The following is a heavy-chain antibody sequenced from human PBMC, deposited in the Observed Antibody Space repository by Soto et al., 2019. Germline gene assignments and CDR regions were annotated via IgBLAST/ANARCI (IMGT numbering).Heavy chain of an antibody. CDR3: TTDLVVPAARGGLDY. J-gene: IGHJ4*02. CDR2: IWYDGSNK. D-gene: IGHD2-2*01. V-gene: IGHV3-33*01. CDR1: GSIFSGYG. Sequence: QEHLVESGGGVVQPGRSLRLSCAASGSIFSGYGMHWVRQAPGKGLEWVAVIWYDGSNKYYADSVKGRFTISRDNSKNMLYLQMDSLKTEDTAVYYCTTDLVVPAARGGLDYWGQGTLVTVSS.